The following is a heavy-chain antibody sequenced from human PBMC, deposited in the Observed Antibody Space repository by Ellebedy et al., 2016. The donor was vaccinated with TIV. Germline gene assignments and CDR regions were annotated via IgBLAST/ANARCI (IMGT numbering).Heavy chain of an antibody. V-gene: IGHV3-7*01. CDR2: IKQDGSEI. CDR1: GFTFSNYW. Sequence: GGSLRLSXAASGFTFSNYWMSWVRQAPGKGLEWVANIKQDGSEIYYVDSVKGRFTISRDNAKNSLYLQMNSLRAEDTAVYYCMKGITFEWGQGTLVTVSS. CDR3: MKGITFE. J-gene: IGHJ4*02. D-gene: IGHD2/OR15-2a*01.